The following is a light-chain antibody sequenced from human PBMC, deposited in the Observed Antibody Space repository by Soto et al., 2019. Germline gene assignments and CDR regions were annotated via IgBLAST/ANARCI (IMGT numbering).Light chain of an antibody. Sequence: QSVLTQPASVSGSPGQSIIISCTGTSSDIGGYNYVSWYQQCPGRAPKVMIYEVNNRPSGVSNRFSGSKSGNTASLTISGLQAEDEADYYCSSSTSISTMVFGGGTKVTVL. J-gene: IGLJ2*01. CDR2: EVN. V-gene: IGLV2-14*01. CDR3: SSSTSISTMV. CDR1: SSDIGGYNY.